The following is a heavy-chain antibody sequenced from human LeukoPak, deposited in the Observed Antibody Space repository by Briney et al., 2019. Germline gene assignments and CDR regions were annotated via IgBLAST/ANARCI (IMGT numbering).Heavy chain of an antibody. V-gene: IGHV3-9*01. D-gene: IGHD3-10*01. CDR1: GFIFDDYG. J-gene: IGHJ4*02. CDR2: INWNSVTI. CDR3: ARDYYYGAGNYGYYFDS. Sequence: QSGGSLRLSCVGSGFIFDDYGMHWVRQVPGKGLEWVSGINWNSVTIGYADSVKGRFTISRDNAKNSLYLQMNSLRAEDTAVYFCARDYYYGAGNYGYYFDSWGQGTLVTVSS.